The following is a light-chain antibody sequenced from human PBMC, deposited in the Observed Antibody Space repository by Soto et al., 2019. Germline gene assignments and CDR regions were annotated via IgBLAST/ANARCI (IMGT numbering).Light chain of an antibody. V-gene: IGKV3-20*01. Sequence: EFVLTQSPGTLSLSPGERATLSCRASQTVRNNYLAWYQQKPGQAPRLLIYDASSRATGIPDRFSGGGSGTDFTLTISRLEPEDFAVYYCEYYGTSITFGGGTKV. CDR2: DAS. CDR1: QTVRNNY. CDR3: EYYGTSIT. J-gene: IGKJ4*01.